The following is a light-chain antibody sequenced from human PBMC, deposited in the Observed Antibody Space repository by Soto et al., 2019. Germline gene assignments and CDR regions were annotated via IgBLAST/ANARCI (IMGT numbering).Light chain of an antibody. CDR1: QSVRTY. Sequence: EIVMTQSPATLSVSPGERATLSCGASQSVRTYLAWYQQKPGQAPRLLIHGASTRAPGIPARFSGSGSGTDFTLTTRPLHSEVFAVYSCKKKDAWPKTFGPGTKV. CDR2: GAS. V-gene: IGKV3-15*01. CDR3: KKKDAWPKT. J-gene: IGKJ1*01.